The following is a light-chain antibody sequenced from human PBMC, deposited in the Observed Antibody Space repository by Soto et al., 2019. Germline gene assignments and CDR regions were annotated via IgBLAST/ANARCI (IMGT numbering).Light chain of an antibody. J-gene: IGLJ3*02. V-gene: IGLV2-8*01. Sequence: QSALTQPPSASGSPGQSVTISCTGTSSDVGGYNSVSWYQQHPGKAPKLMIYEVSKRPSGVPDRFSGSKSGNTASLTISGLQADDEADYYCCSYTSSSIRVFGGGTKLTVL. CDR3: CSYTSSSIRV. CDR2: EVS. CDR1: SSDVGGYNS.